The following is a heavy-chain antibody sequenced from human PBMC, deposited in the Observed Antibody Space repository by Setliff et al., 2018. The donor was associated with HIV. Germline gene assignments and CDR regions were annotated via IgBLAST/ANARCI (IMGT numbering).Heavy chain of an antibody. D-gene: IGHD6-6*01. CDR3: ARARSLITVRRSFDY. CDR2: ITYSGSA. J-gene: IGHJ4*02. CDR1: GGSIRSGNYY. V-gene: IGHV4-39*01. Sequence: PSETLSLTCTVSGGSIRSGNYYWTWIRQPAGKGPEWIGSITYSGSARYNPSLKSRVAISVDMSKNQFSLRVTSLTAADTAVYYCARARSLITVRRSFDYWGQGTLVTVSS.